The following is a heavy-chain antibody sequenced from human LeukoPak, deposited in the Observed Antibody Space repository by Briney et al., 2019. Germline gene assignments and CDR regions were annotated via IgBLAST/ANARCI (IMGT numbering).Heavy chain of an antibody. CDR3: ARGGDSSSWYYFDY. Sequence: PSETLSLTCTVSGVSISSYYWSWIRQPAGKGLEWIGRIYTSGNTNYNPSLKSRVTMSVDTSKNQFSLKVSSVTAADTAVYYCARGGDSSSWYYFDYWGQGTLVTVSS. D-gene: IGHD6-13*01. V-gene: IGHV4-4*07. CDR2: IYTSGNT. CDR1: GVSISSYY. J-gene: IGHJ4*02.